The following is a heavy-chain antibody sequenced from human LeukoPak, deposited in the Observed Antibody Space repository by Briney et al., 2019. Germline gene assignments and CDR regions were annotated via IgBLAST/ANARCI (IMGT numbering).Heavy chain of an antibody. CDR2: ISYDGSNK. Sequence: GGSLRLSCAASGFTFSDYGIHWVRQPPGKGLEWVAVISYDGSNKYYADSVKGRFTISRDNSRNTLFLQMNSLRAEDTAVYYCARRAGAYSHPYDYWGQGTLVTVSS. CDR3: ARRAGAYSHPYDY. V-gene: IGHV3-30*03. CDR1: GFTFSDYG. J-gene: IGHJ4*02. D-gene: IGHD4/OR15-4a*01.